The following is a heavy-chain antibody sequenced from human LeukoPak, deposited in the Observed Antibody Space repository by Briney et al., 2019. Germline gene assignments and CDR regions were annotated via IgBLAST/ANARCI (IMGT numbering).Heavy chain of an antibody. Sequence: GGSLRLSCAASGFTVSSNYMSWVRQAPGKGLEWVSVIYSGGSTYYADSVKGRFTISRDNSKNTLYLQMNSLRAEDTAVYYCARDPVGCSSNSCYADYWGQGTLVTVSS. D-gene: IGHD2-2*01. V-gene: IGHV3-66*01. CDR1: GFTVSSNY. CDR3: ARDPVGCSSNSCYADY. CDR2: IYSGGST. J-gene: IGHJ4*02.